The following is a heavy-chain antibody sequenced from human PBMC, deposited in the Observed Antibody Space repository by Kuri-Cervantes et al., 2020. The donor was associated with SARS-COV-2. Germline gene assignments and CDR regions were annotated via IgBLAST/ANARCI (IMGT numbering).Heavy chain of an antibody. J-gene: IGHJ4*02. CDR2: IYPGDSDT. Sequence: GGSLRLSCKGSGYSFTSYWIGWVRQMPGKGLEWMGIIYPGDSDTRYSPSFQGQVTISADKSISTAYLQWSSLKASDTAMYYCARRGYCSGGSCYSDCYFDYWGQGTLVTVSS. CDR3: ARRGYCSGGSCYSDCYFDY. CDR1: GYSFTSYW. V-gene: IGHV5-51*01. D-gene: IGHD2-15*01.